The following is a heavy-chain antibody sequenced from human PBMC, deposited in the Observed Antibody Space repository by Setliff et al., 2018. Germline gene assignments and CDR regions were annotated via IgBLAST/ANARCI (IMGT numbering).Heavy chain of an antibody. CDR3: VRHPYYDSSGYYSYFDY. CDR1: GYTFTNYW. CDR2: LKPGDSGI. Sequence: PGESLKISCQGSGYTFTNYWIGWVHQMPGKGLEWMGILKPGDSGIRYSPSFQGQVTLSADTSIATAYLHWTNLKASDTAMYYCVRHPYYDSSGYYSYFDYWGQGALVTVSS. V-gene: IGHV5-51*07. J-gene: IGHJ4*02. D-gene: IGHD3-22*01.